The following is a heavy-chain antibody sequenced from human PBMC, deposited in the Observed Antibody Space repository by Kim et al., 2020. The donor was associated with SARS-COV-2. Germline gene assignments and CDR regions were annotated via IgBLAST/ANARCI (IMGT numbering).Heavy chain of an antibody. CDR1: GFSLGDAD. CDR3: TRGHGFIGSIPFDS. D-gene: IGHD3-16*02. CDR2: IRSDPYGGTR. J-gene: IGHJ4*02. Sequence: GGSLRLSCAASGFSLGDADLTWFRQAPGKGLEWVGVIRSDPYGGTRNYAPSVKDRFIISRDDSKSIAYLQMDSLKSDDTAVYYCTRGHGFIGSIPFDSWGQGALVTVSS. V-gene: IGHV3-49*03.